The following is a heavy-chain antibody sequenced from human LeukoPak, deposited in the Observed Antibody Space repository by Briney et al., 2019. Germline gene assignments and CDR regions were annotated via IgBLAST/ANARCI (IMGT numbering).Heavy chain of an antibody. D-gene: IGHD4-23*01. CDR3: ANLRWFQTWGYYGMDV. Sequence: GASVTVSCKASGYTFTDYYLHWVRQAPGQGLEWMGWINPTSGGSNYAEKFQGRVTMTRDTSISTAYMELSSLRSDDTAVYYCANLRWFQTWGYYGMDVWGQGTAVTVSS. J-gene: IGHJ6*02. CDR2: INPTSGGS. V-gene: IGHV1-2*02. CDR1: GYTFTDYY.